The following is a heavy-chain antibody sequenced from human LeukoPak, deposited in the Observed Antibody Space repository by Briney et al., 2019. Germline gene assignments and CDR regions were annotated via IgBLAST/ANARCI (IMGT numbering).Heavy chain of an antibody. Sequence: SETLSLTCAVSGGSISSGGYSWSWIRQPPGKGLEWIGYIYHSGSTYYNPSLKSRVTISVDRSKSQFSLKLSSVTAADTAVYYCARNPSYDILTGYSDYYGMDVWGQGTTVTVS. V-gene: IGHV4-30-2*01. D-gene: IGHD3-9*01. CDR1: GGSISSGGYS. CDR3: ARNPSYDILTGYSDYYGMDV. J-gene: IGHJ6*02. CDR2: IYHSGST.